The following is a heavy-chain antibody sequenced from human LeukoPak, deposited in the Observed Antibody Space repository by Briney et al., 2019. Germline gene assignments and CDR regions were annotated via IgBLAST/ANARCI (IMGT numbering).Heavy chain of an antibody. CDR1: GYSFINYG. D-gene: IGHD5-18*01. CDR3: ARDYQLWFSSGGMDV. Sequence: ASVKVSCKASGYSFINYGITWVRQAPGQGLEWMGWSSPYNGKTNYAQKFQGRVTMTTDTSTNTAYMELRSLRSDDTAVYYCARDYQLWFSSGGMDVWGQGTTVTVSS. J-gene: IGHJ6*02. CDR2: SSPYNGKT. V-gene: IGHV1-18*01.